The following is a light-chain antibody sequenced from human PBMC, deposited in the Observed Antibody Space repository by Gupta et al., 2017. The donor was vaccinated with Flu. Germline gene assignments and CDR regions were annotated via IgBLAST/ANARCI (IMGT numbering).Light chain of an antibody. CDR3: QQYVSWPGT. CDR2: SAS. J-gene: IGKJ1*01. V-gene: IGKV3-20*01. Sequence: APSCRAAQSIYSSYLAWYQQKLGQAPRLLIYSASSRATGIPDRFSGSGSGTDFTLTITRLEPEDFAVYYCQQYVSWPGTFGQGTKVEIK. CDR1: QSIYSSY.